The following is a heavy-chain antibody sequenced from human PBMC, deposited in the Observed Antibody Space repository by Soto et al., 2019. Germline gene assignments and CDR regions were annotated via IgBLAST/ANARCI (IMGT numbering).Heavy chain of an antibody. D-gene: IGHD6-13*01. CDR3: ARASIAAAGLHYGMDV. Sequence: PGGSLRLSCAASGFTFDDYGMSWVRQAPGKGLEWVSGMNWNGGSTGYADSVKGRFTISRDNAKNSLYLQMNSLRAEDTALYYCARASIAAAGLHYGMDVWAQGTTVPVSS. J-gene: IGHJ6*02. CDR1: GFTFDDYG. V-gene: IGHV3-20*04. CDR2: MNWNGGST.